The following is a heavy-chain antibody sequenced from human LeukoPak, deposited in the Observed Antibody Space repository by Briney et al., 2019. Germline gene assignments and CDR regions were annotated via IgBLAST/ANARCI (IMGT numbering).Heavy chain of an antibody. V-gene: IGHV1-24*01. CDR3: ATRLGSSWFFDY. CDR2: FDPEDGET. J-gene: IGHJ4*02. Sequence: ASVKVSCKVSGYTLTELSTHWVRQAPGKGLEWMGGFDPEDGETIYAQKFQGRVTMTEDTSTDTAYMELSSLRSEDTAVYYCATRLGSSWFFDYWGQGTLVTVSS. CDR1: GYTLTELS. D-gene: IGHD6-13*01.